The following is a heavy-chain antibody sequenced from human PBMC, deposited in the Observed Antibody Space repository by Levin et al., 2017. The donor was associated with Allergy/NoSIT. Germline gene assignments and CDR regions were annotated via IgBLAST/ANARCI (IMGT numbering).Heavy chain of an antibody. J-gene: IGHJ6*02. Sequence: AGGSLRLSCAASGFTFSIYSMNWVRQAPGKGLEWVSSISSSSSYIYYADSVKGRFTISRDNAKNSLYLQMNSLRAEDTAVYYCARVWAAVADPNYYYGMDVWGQGTTVTVSS. CDR3: ARVWAAVADPNYYYGMDV. CDR2: ISSSSSYI. CDR1: GFTFSIYS. D-gene: IGHD6-19*01. V-gene: IGHV3-21*01.